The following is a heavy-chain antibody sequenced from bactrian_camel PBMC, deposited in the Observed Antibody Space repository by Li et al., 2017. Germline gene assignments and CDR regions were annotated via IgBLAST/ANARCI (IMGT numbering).Heavy chain of an antibody. J-gene: IGHJ4*01. CDR1: GFTYSSST. CDR3: ANWGDNY. CDR2: SGGSST. V-gene: IGHV3S1*01. Sequence: VQLVESGGGLVQPGGSLRLSCAASGFTYSSSTMTWVRQAPGKGLEWVSSSGGSSTFYADSVKGRFTIARDNAKNTLYLQLNYLKTEDTAMYHCANWGDNYWGQGTQVTVS. D-gene: IGHD5*01.